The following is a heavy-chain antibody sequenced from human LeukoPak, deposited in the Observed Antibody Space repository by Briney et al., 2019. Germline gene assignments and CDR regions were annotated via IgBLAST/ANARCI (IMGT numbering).Heavy chain of an antibody. CDR3: ARLLSYYGSWSYYMGGEFGY. CDR2: IYPDDSDT. Sequence: GESLKISCKGSGYIFTSYWIGWVRQMPGKGLEWMGIIYPDDSDTRYSPSFQGQVTISADKSISTAYLQWSSLKASDTAIYYCARLLSYYGSWSYYMGGEFGYWGQGTLVTVSS. CDR1: GYIFTSYW. V-gene: IGHV5-51*01. J-gene: IGHJ4*02. D-gene: IGHD3-10*01.